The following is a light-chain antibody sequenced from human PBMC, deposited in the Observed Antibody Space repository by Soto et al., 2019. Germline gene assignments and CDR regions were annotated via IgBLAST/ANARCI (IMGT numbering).Light chain of an antibody. Sequence: QSVLTQPPSASGTPGQRVTISCSGSTSNVRDNPVNWFQQLPGTAPTLLIYLNRQRPSDVPDRFSGSKTDTSASLAISGLQSEDEADYYCAAWDDTLNGPYVVFGGGTKLTVL. CDR2: LNR. CDR1: TSNVRDNP. CDR3: AAWDDTLNGPYVV. J-gene: IGLJ2*01. V-gene: IGLV1-44*01.